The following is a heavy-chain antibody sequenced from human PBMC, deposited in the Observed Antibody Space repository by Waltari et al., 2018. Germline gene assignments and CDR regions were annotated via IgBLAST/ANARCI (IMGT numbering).Heavy chain of an antibody. CDR2: IIPIFGTA. CDR1: GGTFSSYA. D-gene: IGHD6-6*01. Sequence: QVQLVQSGAEVKKPGSSVKVSCKASGGTFSSYAISWVRQAPGQGLEWMGRIIPIFGTANYAQKFQGRVTITADKSTSTAYMELSSLRSEDTAVYYCARSDSIAARGANWFDPWGQGTLVTVSS. CDR3: ARSDSIAARGANWFDP. J-gene: IGHJ5*02. V-gene: IGHV1-69*08.